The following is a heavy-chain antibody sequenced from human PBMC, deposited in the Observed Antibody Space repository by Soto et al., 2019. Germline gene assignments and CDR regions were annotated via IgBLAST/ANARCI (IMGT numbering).Heavy chain of an antibody. CDR2: IHYSGSPT. CDR1: GGPITNHY. J-gene: IGHJ4*02. V-gene: IGHV4-59*11. CDR3: ARGGWSLDY. Sequence: SETLSLTCTVSGGPITNHYWSWIRQPPEKGLEWIGYIHYSGSPTNYNPSLKSRVTISVDMSKNQLSLKLDSVTAADTAVYYCARGGWSLDYWGRGTLVTVSS. D-gene: IGHD6-19*01.